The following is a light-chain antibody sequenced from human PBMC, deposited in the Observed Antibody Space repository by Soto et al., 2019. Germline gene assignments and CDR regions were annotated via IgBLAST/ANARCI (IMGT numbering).Light chain of an antibody. J-gene: IGLJ1*01. CDR1: SSDVGGYNY. V-gene: IGLV2-8*01. CDR2: EVS. CDR3: RSYAGSNSYV. Sequence: QSVLTQPPSASGSPGQSVTISCTGSSSDVGGYNYVSWYQQHPGKAPKLMIYEVSKRPSGVPDRFSGSKSGNPASLTVSGLQAEDEADYYCRSYAGSNSYVFGTGTKVTVL.